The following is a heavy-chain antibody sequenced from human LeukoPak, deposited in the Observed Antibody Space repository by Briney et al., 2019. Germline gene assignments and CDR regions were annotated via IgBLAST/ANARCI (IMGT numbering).Heavy chain of an antibody. Sequence: GGSLRLSCAASGFTFSSYSMNWVRQAPGEGLEWVSYISSSSSTIYYADSVKGRFTISRDNAKNSLYLQMNSLRAEDTAVYYCARVTIFAYWGQGTLVTVSS. CDR2: ISSSSSTI. D-gene: IGHD3-3*01. CDR3: ARVTIFAY. CDR1: GFTFSSYS. V-gene: IGHV3-48*01. J-gene: IGHJ4*02.